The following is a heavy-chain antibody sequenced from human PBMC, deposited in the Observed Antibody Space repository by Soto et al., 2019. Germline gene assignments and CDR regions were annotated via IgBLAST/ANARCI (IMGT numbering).Heavy chain of an antibody. V-gene: IGHV3-48*02. CDR2: ISSSSSTI. J-gene: IGHJ6*02. CDR3: ARDKGGYISTSCYEYYYYGMDV. Sequence: PGGSLRLSCAASGFTFSSYSMNWVRQAPGKGLEWVSYISSSSSTIYYADSVKGRFTISRDNAKNSLYLQMNSLRDEDTAVYYCARDKGGYISTSCYEYYYYGMDVWGQGTTVTVSS. D-gene: IGHD2-2*01. CDR1: GFTFSSYS.